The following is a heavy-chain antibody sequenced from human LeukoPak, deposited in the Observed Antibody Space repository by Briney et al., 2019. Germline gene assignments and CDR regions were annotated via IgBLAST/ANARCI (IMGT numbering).Heavy chain of an antibody. J-gene: IGHJ6*03. Sequence: PGRSLRLSCAASGFRFSSYGMHWVRQAPGKGLEWVAFIRYDGSNKYYADSVKGRFTISRDNSKNTLYLQMNSLRAEDTAVYYCAKEVGCSSASCLGGMDVWGKGTTVTVSS. V-gene: IGHV3-30*02. D-gene: IGHD2-2*01. CDR2: IRYDGSNK. CDR3: AKEVGCSSASCLGGMDV. CDR1: GFRFSSYG.